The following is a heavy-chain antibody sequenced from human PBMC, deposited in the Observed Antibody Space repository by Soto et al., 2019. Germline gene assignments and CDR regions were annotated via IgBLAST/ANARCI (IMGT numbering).Heavy chain of an antibody. CDR1: GFTFSSYA. J-gene: IGHJ6*02. Sequence: TGGSLRLSCAASGFTFSSYAMSWVRQAPGKGLEWVSAISGSGGSTYYADSVKGRFTISRDNSKNTLYLQMNSLRAEDTAVYYCAARSSNYKDLFYYYYGMDVWGQGTTVTVSS. CDR3: AARSSNYKDLFYYYYGMDV. D-gene: IGHD4-4*01. V-gene: IGHV3-23*01. CDR2: ISGSGGST.